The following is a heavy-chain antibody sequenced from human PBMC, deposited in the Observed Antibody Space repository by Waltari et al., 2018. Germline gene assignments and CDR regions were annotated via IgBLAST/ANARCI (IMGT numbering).Heavy chain of an antibody. J-gene: IGHJ4*02. CDR1: GFTFSSYA. CDR3: ARGSGAAADPAQFDY. CDR2: ISGSGGST. V-gene: IGHV3-23*01. D-gene: IGHD6-13*01. Sequence: EVQLLESGGGLVQPGGSLRLSCAASGFTFSSYAMSWVRQAPGKGLEWVSAISGSGGSTYYADSVKGRFTISRDNSKNTLYLQMGSLRAEDMAVYYCARGSGAAADPAQFDYWGQGTLVTVSS.